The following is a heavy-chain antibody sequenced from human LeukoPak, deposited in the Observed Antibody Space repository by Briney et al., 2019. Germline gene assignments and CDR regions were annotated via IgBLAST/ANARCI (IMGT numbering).Heavy chain of an antibody. Sequence: GGSLRLSCETSGFIFSNCWMTWVRQAPGKRLEWVAKIKTDASEKYYADSVKGRFTISRDNAKMSLYLQMNSLRVEDTAVYYCATYSTRNAREFQSWGQGTLVTVSS. CDR1: GFIFSNCW. CDR3: ATYSTRNAREFQS. CDR2: IKTDASEK. V-gene: IGHV3-7*01. D-gene: IGHD4-11*01. J-gene: IGHJ1*01.